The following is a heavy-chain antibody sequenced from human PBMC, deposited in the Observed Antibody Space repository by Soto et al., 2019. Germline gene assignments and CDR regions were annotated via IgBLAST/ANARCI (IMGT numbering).Heavy chain of an antibody. CDR2: ISGSGGST. CDR3: AKALQLRFLASAYYYYYGMDV. J-gene: IGHJ6*02. D-gene: IGHD3-3*01. CDR1: GFTFSSYA. Sequence: EVQLLESGGGLVQPGGSLRLSCAASGFTFSSYAMSWVRQAPGKGLEWVSAISGSGGSTYYADSVKGRFTISRDNSKNTLYLQMNSLRAEDTAVYYCAKALQLRFLASAYYYYYGMDVWGQGTTVTVSS. V-gene: IGHV3-23*01.